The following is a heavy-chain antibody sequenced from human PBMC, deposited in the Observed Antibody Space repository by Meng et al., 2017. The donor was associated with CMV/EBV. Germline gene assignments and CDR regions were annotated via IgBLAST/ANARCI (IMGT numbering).Heavy chain of an antibody. J-gene: IGHJ6*02. Sequence: SETLSLTCAISGDSVSSNSAAWNWIRQSPSRGLEWLGRTYYRSRWYNDYAASVKSRITINSDTSKNQFSLQLNSMTPEDTAVYYCARDSDGLGYAGDLYYYYGMDVWGQGTTVTVSS. V-gene: IGHV6-1*01. D-gene: IGHD3-16*01. CDR3: ARDSDGLGYAGDLYYYYGMDV. CDR2: TYYRSRWYN. CDR1: GDSVSSNSAA.